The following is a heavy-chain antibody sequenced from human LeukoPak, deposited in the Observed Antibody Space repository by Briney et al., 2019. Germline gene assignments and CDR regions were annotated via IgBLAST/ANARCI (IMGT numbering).Heavy chain of an antibody. J-gene: IGHJ6*02. CDR3: ARGHYGLDV. Sequence: GGSLRLSCAASGFSLSNHWVTWVRQAPGKGPEWVAHINVDGSEKDFLDSVRGRFTISRDNSKNSVYLQMNPLRVEDTAVYHCARGHYGLDVWGQGTTVTVSS. CDR1: GFSLSNHW. V-gene: IGHV3-7*01. CDR2: INVDGSEK.